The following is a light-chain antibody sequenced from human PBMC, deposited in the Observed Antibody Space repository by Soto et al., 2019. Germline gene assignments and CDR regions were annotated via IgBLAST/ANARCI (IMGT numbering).Light chain of an antibody. J-gene: IGKJ5*01. V-gene: IGKV1D-12*01. CDR2: AAS. CDR3: QQPISFPIT. Sequence: IRMTQSPSSFSASTGDRVTITCRASQGISSRLAWYQQKPGKAPKLLISAASSLQSGVPSRFSGSGSGTDFTLTIRSLQPEDFATYYCQQPISFPITFGQGTRLEIK. CDR1: QGISSR.